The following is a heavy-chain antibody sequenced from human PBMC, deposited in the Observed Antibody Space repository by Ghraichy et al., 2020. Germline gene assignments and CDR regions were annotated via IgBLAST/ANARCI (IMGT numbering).Heavy chain of an antibody. CDR3: ARQLTGDIDY. J-gene: IGHJ4*02. V-gene: IGHV4-39*01. D-gene: IGHD3-16*01. Sequence: SETLSLTCTVSGGSISSSSYYWGWIRQPPGKGLEWIGSIYYSGSTYYNPSLKSRVTISVDTSKNQFSLKLSSVTAADTAVYYCARQLTGDIDYWGQGTLVTVSS. CDR2: IYYSGST. CDR1: GGSISSSSYY.